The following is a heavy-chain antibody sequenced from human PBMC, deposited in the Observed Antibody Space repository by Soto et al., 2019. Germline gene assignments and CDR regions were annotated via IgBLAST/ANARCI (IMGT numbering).Heavy chain of an antibody. D-gene: IGHD3-16*01. CDR3: ARGGAYLTFDY. Sequence: EVQLVESGGGLVQPGGSLRLSCAASGFTFSSYSMNWVRQAPGKGLEWVSYISSSSSTIYYADSVKGRFTISRDNAKNPLYLQMNSLRDEDTAVYYCARGGAYLTFDYWGQGTLVTVSS. V-gene: IGHV3-48*02. CDR1: GFTFSSYS. CDR2: ISSSSSTI. J-gene: IGHJ4*02.